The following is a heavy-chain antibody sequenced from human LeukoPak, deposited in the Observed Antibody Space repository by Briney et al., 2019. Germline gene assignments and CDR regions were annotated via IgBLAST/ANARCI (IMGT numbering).Heavy chain of an antibody. CDR1: GFTFSSSA. V-gene: IGHV3-23*01. CDR3: ARGNIKFDY. CDR2: ISNNGGYT. J-gene: IGHJ4*02. Sequence: GGSLRLSCEASGFTFSSSAMSWVRQAPGKGLEWVSAISNNGGYTYYADSVQGRFTISRDNSKSTLYLQLNSLRAEDTAVYYCARGNIKFDYWGQGTLVTVSS.